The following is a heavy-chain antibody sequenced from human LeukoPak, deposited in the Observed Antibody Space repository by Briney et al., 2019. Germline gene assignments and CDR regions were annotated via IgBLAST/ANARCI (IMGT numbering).Heavy chain of an antibody. Sequence: PSETLSLTCTVSGGSISSYYWSWIRQPPGKGLEWIGYIYYSGSTNYSPSLKSRVTISVDTSKNQFSLKLSSVTAADTAVYYCARVSREWHYYMDVWGKGTTVTVSS. J-gene: IGHJ6*03. CDR2: IYYSGST. V-gene: IGHV4-59*01. CDR3: ARVSREWHYYMDV. CDR1: GGSISSYY. D-gene: IGHD5-24*01.